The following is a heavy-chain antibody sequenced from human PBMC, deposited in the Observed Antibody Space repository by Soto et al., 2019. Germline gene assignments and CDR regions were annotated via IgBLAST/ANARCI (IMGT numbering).Heavy chain of an antibody. V-gene: IGHV4-61*01. Sequence: QVQLQESGPGLVKPSETLSLTCTVSGGSVSSGSYYWSWIRQPPGKGLEWIGYIYYSGSTNYNPSLKSRVTISVDTSKNQFSLKLSSVTAADTAVYYCARDAPNYYHSNDYFDYWGQGTLVTVSS. J-gene: IGHJ4*02. CDR2: IYYSGST. CDR1: GGSVSSGSYY. D-gene: IGHD3-22*01. CDR3: ARDAPNYYHSNDYFDY.